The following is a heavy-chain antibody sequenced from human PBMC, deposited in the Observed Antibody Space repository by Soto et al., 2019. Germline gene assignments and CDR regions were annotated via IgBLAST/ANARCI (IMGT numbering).Heavy chain of an antibody. CDR3: ARLDSGYDLNWFDP. CDR2: INHSGST. D-gene: IGHD5-12*01. V-gene: IGHV4-34*01. J-gene: IGHJ5*02. Sequence: SETLSLTCAVYGGSFSGYYWSWIRQPPGKGLEWIGEINHSGSTNYNPSLKSRVTISVDTSKNQFSLKLSSVTAADTAVYYCARLDSGYDLNWFDPWGQGTLVTVSS. CDR1: GGSFSGYY.